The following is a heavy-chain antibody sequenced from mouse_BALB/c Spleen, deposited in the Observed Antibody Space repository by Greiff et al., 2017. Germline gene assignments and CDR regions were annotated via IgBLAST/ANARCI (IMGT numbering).Heavy chain of an antibody. Sequence: VQLQQSGAELVKPGASVKLSCTASGFNIKDTYMHWVKQRPEQGLEWIERIDPANGNTKYDPKFQGKATITADTSSNTAYLQLSSLTSEDTAVYYCARAELGLPFAYWGQGTLVTVSA. D-gene: IGHD3-1*01. V-gene: IGHV14-3*02. CDR1: GFNIKDTY. CDR3: ARAELGLPFAY. CDR2: IDPANGNT. J-gene: IGHJ3*01.